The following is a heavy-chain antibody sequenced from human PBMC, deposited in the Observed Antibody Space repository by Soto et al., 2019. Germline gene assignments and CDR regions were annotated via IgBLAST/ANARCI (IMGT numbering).Heavy chain of an antibody. CDR1: GFNFRSFD. D-gene: IGHD3-10*01. Sequence: EVQLVESGGGLVQPGGSLRLSCVASGFNFRSFDIHWVRQAPGKGLEWVSGIGTLSDTFYGGSVQGRFTISRENAKNSVYLQMNSLRAGDTAVYYCLRGRSFSYDSTPPPRFDPWGQGTLVIVSS. CDR2: IGTLSDT. J-gene: IGHJ5*02. V-gene: IGHV3-13*01. CDR3: LRGRSFSYDSTPPPRFDP.